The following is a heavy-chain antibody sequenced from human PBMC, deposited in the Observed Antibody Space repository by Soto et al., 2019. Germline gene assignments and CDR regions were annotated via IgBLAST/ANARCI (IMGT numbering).Heavy chain of an antibody. J-gene: IGHJ6*02. D-gene: IGHD3-10*01. CDR1: GYSFTSYW. Sequence: AESVNTSCKVSGYSFTSYWIVWVRQMPGKGLEWMGIIYPGDSKTRYSPSFQGQVTISVDKSISTAYLQWTSLNVSDTAIYYCARQYYFGSVLYYYYYGMDVWGQGTTVTVSS. V-gene: IGHV5-51*01. CDR2: IYPGDSKT. CDR3: ARQYYFGSVLYYYYYGMDV.